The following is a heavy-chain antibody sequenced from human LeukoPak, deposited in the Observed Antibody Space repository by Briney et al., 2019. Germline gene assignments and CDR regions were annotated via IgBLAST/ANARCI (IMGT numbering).Heavy chain of an antibody. V-gene: IGHV3-48*01. CDR1: GFTFSSYS. D-gene: IGHD1-1*01. Sequence: GGSLRLSCAASGFTFSSYSMNWVRQAPGKGLEWVSYISSSSSTIYYADSVKGRFTISRDNAKNSLYLQMNSLRAEDTAVYYCARVKGNSNYYFDYWGQGTLVTASS. CDR3: ARVKGNSNYYFDY. J-gene: IGHJ4*02. CDR2: ISSSSSTI.